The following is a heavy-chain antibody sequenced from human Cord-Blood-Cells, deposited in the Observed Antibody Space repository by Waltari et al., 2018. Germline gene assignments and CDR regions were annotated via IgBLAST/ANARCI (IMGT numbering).Heavy chain of an antibody. V-gene: IGHV3-33*01. Sequence: QVQLVESGGGVVQPGRSLRLSCAASGFTFSSYGMHWVRQAPGKGLEWVAVIWYDGSNKYYADSVKGRFTISRDNSKNTLYLQMNSLRAEDTAVYYWARGYDSSSYYYYGMDVWGQGTTVTVSS. CDR2: IWYDGSNK. CDR3: ARGYDSSSYYYYGMDV. D-gene: IGHD6-6*01. J-gene: IGHJ6*02. CDR1: GFTFSSYG.